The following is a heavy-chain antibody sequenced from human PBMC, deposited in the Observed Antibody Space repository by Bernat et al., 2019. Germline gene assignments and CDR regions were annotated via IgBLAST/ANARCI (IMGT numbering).Heavy chain of an antibody. Sequence: QVQLVESGGDVVQPGRSLRLSCAASGFTFSSYGMHWVRQAPGKGLEWVAVIWYDGSNKYYADSVKGRFTISRDNSKNTLYLQMNSLRAEDTAVYYCARDDCSGGSCYSLYIWGQGTLVTVSS. CDR2: IWYDGSNK. CDR3: ARDDCSGGSCYSLYI. V-gene: IGHV3-33*01. CDR1: GFTFSSYG. J-gene: IGHJ4*02. D-gene: IGHD2-15*01.